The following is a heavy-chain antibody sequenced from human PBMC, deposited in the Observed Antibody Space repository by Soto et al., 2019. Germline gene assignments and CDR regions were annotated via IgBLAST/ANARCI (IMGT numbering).Heavy chain of an antibody. CDR1: GGSISSGGYY. D-gene: IGHD1-20*01. CDR2: IYYSGST. V-gene: IGHV4-31*03. J-gene: IGHJ4*02. Sequence: PSETLSLTCTVSGGSISSGGYYWSWIRQHPGKGLEWIGYIYYSGSTYYNPSLKSRVTISVDTSKNQFSLKLSSVTAADTAVYYCARAKKDIINGNDGFDYWGQGTRVTVSS. CDR3: ARAKKDIINGNDGFDY.